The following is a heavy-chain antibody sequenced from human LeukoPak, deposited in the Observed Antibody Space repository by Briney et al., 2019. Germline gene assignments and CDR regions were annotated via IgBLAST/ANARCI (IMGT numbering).Heavy chain of an antibody. D-gene: IGHD2-15*01. CDR3: ARDEGWFFDD. V-gene: IGHV7-4-1*02. CDR1: GYTFTIYA. J-gene: IGHJ4*02. Sequence: GASVKVSCKAPGYTFTIYAKIWVRQAPGQGIEWMGWINTNTENTTYAQGFTGRFVFSLDTYVRTAYLQISSLKAEDTAVYYSARDEGWFFDDWGQGTLVTVSS. CDR2: INTNTENT.